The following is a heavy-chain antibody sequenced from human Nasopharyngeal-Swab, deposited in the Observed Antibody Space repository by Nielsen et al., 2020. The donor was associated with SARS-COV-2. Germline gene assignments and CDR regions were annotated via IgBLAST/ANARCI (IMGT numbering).Heavy chain of an antibody. D-gene: IGHD3-22*01. CDR1: GFAFSDSY. CDR3: ARGFRRGSYYDNIGADS. V-gene: IGHV3-11*06. Sequence: GGSLRLSCVASGFAFSDSYMSWIRQAPEKGLEWLSYISGGSSDSNYADSVKGRFTISRDNTKNSLYLQMNTLRVADTAVYYCARGFRRGSYYDNIGADSWGQGTLVTVSS. J-gene: IGHJ4*02. CDR2: ISGGSSDS.